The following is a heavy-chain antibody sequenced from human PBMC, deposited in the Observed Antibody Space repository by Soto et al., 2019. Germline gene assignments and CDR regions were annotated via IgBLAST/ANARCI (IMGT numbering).Heavy chain of an antibody. Sequence: SETLSLTCAVYGGSFSGYYWSWIRQPPGKGLEWIGEINHSGSTNYNPDTSKNQFSLHLSSVTPEDTAVYYCARVQHPAYFDYWGQGTPVTVSS. V-gene: IGHV4-34*01. CDR1: GGSFSGYY. CDR2: INHSGST. CDR3: ARVQHPAYFDY. J-gene: IGHJ4*02.